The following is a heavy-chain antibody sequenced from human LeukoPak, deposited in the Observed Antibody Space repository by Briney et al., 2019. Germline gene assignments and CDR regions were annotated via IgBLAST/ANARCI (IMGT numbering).Heavy chain of an antibody. CDR3: ARIAIYGDSDDY. Sequence: SETLSLTCTVSGGSISSSSYYWGWIRQPPGKGLEWIGSIYYSGSTYYNPSLKSRVTISVDTSKNQFSLKLSSVTAADTAVYYCARIAIYGDSDDYWGRGTLVTVSS. V-gene: IGHV4-39*01. CDR2: IYYSGST. CDR1: GGSISSSSYY. D-gene: IGHD4-17*01. J-gene: IGHJ4*02.